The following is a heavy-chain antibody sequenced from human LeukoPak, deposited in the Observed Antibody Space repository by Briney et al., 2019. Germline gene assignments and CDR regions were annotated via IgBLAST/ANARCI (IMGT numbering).Heavy chain of an antibody. V-gene: IGHV4-59*11. CDR1: GGSISSHY. CDR3: ARGVLYYFDY. CDR2: IYYSGST. D-gene: IGHD3-10*01. J-gene: IGHJ4*02. Sequence: SETLSLTCTVSGGSISSHYWSWIRQPPGKGLEWIGYIYYSGSTNYNPSLKSRVTISVDTSKNQFSLKLSSVTAADTAVYYCARGVLYYFDYWGQGTLVTVSS.